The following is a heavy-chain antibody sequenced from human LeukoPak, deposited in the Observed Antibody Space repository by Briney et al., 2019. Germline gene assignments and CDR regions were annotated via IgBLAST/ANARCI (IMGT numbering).Heavy chain of an antibody. CDR3: ARYRTNGLFDY. Sequence: GGSLRLSCAASGFTFSSYAMHWVRQAPGKGLEWVAVISYDGSDKYYADSVKGRFTISRDNSKNTLYLQMNSLRAEDTAVYYCARYRTNGLFDYWGQGTLVTVSS. V-gene: IGHV3-30-3*01. CDR2: ISYDGSDK. J-gene: IGHJ4*02. D-gene: IGHD1-14*01. CDR1: GFTFSSYA.